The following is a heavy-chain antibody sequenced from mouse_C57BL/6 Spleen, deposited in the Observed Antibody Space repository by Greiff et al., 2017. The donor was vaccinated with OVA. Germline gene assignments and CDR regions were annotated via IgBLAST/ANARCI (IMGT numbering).Heavy chain of an antibody. V-gene: IGHV1-63*01. Sequence: QAQLQQSGAELVRPGPSVKMSCKASGYTFTNYWIGWAKQRPGHGLEWIGDIYPGGGYTNYNEKFKGKATLTADKSSSTAYMQFSSLTSEDSAIYYCARYGSSPYYFDYWGQGTTLTVSS. CDR1: GYTFTNYW. D-gene: IGHD1-1*01. J-gene: IGHJ2*01. CDR3: ARYGSSPYYFDY. CDR2: IYPGGGYT.